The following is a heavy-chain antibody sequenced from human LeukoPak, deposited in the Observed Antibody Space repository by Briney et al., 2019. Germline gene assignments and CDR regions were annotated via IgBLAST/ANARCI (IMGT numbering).Heavy chain of an antibody. J-gene: IGHJ5*02. D-gene: IGHD5-12*01. CDR2: IIAILDTA. CDR3: VRSGYDYDWFDP. CDR1: GGTFSSYA. Sequence: WASVKVSCKASGGTFSSYAISWVRQAPGQGLEWMGRIIAILDTAHYAQKFQGRFTITADKSTTTVYMELSSLRSDDTAVYYCVRSGYDYDWFDPWGQGTLVTVSS. V-gene: IGHV1-69*04.